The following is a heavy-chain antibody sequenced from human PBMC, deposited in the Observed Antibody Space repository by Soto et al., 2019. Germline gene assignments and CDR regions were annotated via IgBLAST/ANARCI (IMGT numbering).Heavy chain of an antibody. J-gene: IGHJ6*02. V-gene: IGHV4-31*03. Sequence: SETLSLTCTVSGGSISSGGYYWSWIRQHPGKGLEWIGYIYYSGSTYYNPSPKSRVTISVDTSKNQFSLKLSSVTAADTAVYYCARDNRNPRGYCSGGSCYYYYGMDVWGQGTTVTVSS. CDR2: IYYSGST. CDR1: GGSISSGGYY. CDR3: ARDNRNPRGYCSGGSCYYYYGMDV. D-gene: IGHD2-15*01.